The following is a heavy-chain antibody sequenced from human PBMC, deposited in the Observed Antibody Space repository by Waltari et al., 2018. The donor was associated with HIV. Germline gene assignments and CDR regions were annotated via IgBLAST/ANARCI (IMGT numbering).Heavy chain of an antibody. J-gene: IGHJ6*02. CDR2: ISSSGNT. CDR1: GDSITRGRSY. D-gene: IGHD6-25*01. V-gene: IGHV4-61*02. Sequence: QVQLQEPGPGLVKPSQTLSPICIVSGDSITRGRSYWTWVRQPAGKGLEWIGRISSSGNTNYNPSLKSRVTMSMDTSKNQFSLEVTSVTTADTAIYFCARALLAARSGGMDVWGHGTTVTVSS. CDR3: ARALLAARSGGMDV.